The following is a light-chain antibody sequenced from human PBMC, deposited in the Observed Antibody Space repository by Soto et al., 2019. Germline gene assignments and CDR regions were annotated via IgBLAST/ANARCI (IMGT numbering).Light chain of an antibody. V-gene: IGKV3-20*01. CDR1: QSVSSGY. CDR3: QQYGDSPIT. CDR2: DTS. Sequence: EIVLTQSPGTLSLSPGERATLSCRASQSVSSGYLAWYQQKRGQAPRLLIHDTSSRATGIPDRFSGSGSRTHFTLTISRLEPEDFAVYYCQQYGDSPITFGQGTRLEIK. J-gene: IGKJ5*01.